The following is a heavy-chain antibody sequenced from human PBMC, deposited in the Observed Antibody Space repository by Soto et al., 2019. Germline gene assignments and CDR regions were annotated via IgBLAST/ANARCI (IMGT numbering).Heavy chain of an antibody. CDR2: TYYRSKWYN. CDR3: ARDRGYCSGGSCYPDYYYGMDV. D-gene: IGHD2-15*01. Sequence: QVQLQQSGPGLVKPSQTLSLTCAISGDSVSSNSAAWNWIRQSPSRGLEWLGRTYYRSKWYNDYAVSVKSRITVTPDTSKDQFSLQLNSVTPEDTAVYYCARDRGYCSGGSCYPDYYYGMDVWGQGTTVTVSS. V-gene: IGHV6-1*01. J-gene: IGHJ6*02. CDR1: GDSVSSNSAA.